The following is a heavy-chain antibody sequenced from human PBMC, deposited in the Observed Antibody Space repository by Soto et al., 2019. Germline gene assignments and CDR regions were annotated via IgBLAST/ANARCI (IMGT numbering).Heavy chain of an antibody. CDR2: IYYSGST. Sequence: PSETLSLTCTVSGGSVGSGSYYWSWIRQPPGKGLEWIGYIYYSGSTNYNPSLKSRVTISVDTSKNQFSLKLSSVTAADTAVYYCARADCSSTSCYYYYYGMDVWGQGTTVTVSS. CDR1: GGSVGSGSYY. CDR3: ARADCSSTSCYYYYYGMDV. J-gene: IGHJ6*02. D-gene: IGHD2-2*01. V-gene: IGHV4-61*01.